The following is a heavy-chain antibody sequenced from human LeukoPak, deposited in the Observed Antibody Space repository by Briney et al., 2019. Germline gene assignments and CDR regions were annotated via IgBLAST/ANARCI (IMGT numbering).Heavy chain of an antibody. Sequence: VASVKVSCKASGHTFTSYGISWVRQAPGQGLEWMGWISAYNGNTNYAQKLQGRVTMTTDTSTSTAYMELRSLRSDDTAVYYCARDLKQPVVVVAAPSFGMDVWGQGTTVTVSS. CDR1: GHTFTSYG. J-gene: IGHJ6*02. CDR2: ISAYNGNT. D-gene: IGHD2-15*01. CDR3: ARDLKQPVVVVAAPSFGMDV. V-gene: IGHV1-18*01.